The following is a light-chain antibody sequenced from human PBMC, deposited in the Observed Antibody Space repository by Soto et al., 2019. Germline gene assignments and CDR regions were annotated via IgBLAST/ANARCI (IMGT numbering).Light chain of an antibody. CDR2: AAS. CDR3: QESYTTPAP. V-gene: IGKV1-39*01. CDR1: QSISSY. J-gene: IGKJ1*01. Sequence: DIQMTQSPSSLSASVGDRVTITCRASQSISSYLNWYQQKPGKAPKLLIYAASSLQSGVPSRFSGSGSGTDFTLTISSLQPEVFATYYCQESYTTPAPFAQGTKLDIK.